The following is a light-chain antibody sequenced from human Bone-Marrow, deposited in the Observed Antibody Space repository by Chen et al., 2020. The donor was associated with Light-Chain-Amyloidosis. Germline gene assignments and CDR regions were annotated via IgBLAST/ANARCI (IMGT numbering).Light chain of an antibody. CDR2: WAS. CDR1: QTLFYSANNNNY. V-gene: IGKV4-1*01. J-gene: IGKJ1*01. Sequence: DIVLTQSTDSLAVSLGARATINCKSSQTLFYSANNNNYLAWYQQKPRQPPKLLIYWASTRESGVPDRFSGSGSGTDFTLTISSLQAEDVAVYYCHQYYNTPWAFGQGTKVEIK. CDR3: HQYYNTPWA.